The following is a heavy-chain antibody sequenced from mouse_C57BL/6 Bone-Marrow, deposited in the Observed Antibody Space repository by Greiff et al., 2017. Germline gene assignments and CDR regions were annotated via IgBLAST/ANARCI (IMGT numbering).Heavy chain of an antibody. CDR2: IWTGGGT. CDR3: ARKGDYDYDVLYYYAMDY. D-gene: IGHD2-4*01. J-gene: IGHJ4*01. CDR1: GFSLTSYA. V-gene: IGHV2-9-1*01. Sequence: VHLVASGPGLVAPSQSLYITCTVSGFSLTSYAISWVRQPPGKGLEWLGVIWTGGGTTYNSAHKSRLSISKDNSKSQVFLKMNSLQTDDTARYYCARKGDYDYDVLYYYAMDYWGQGTSVTVSA.